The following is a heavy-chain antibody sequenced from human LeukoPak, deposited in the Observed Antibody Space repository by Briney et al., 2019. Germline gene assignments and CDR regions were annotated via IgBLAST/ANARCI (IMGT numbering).Heavy chain of an antibody. CDR1: GGSFSGYY. Sequence: PSETLSLTCAVYGGSFSGYYWSWIRQPPGKGLEWIGEINHSGSTNYNPSLKSRVTISADTSKNQFSLKLSSVTAADTAVYYCARGYYDFWSGYYPFDYWGQGTLVTVSS. D-gene: IGHD3-3*01. CDR3: ARGYYDFWSGYYPFDY. CDR2: INHSGST. J-gene: IGHJ4*02. V-gene: IGHV4-34*01.